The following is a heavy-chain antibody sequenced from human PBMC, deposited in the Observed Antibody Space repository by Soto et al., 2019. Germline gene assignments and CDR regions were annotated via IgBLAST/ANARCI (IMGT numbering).Heavy chain of an antibody. CDR2: ISGSGAAT. CDR3: AKVSGPYTSGWYDH. V-gene: IGHV3-23*01. Sequence: EVQLLESGGGLVQPGGSLRLSCAASGFTFSSYAMTWVRQAPGKGLEWVSSISGSGAATYYTDSVRGRFTISRGISKSTLYLQMNSLSTEDTALYYCAKVSGPYTSGWYDHWGQGTLVTVSS. D-gene: IGHD6-19*01. J-gene: IGHJ5*02. CDR1: GFTFSSYA.